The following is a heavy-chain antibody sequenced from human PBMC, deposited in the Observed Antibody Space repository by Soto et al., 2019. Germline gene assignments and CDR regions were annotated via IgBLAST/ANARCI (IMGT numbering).Heavy chain of an antibody. Sequence: QVQLVESGGGVVQPGRSLRLSCAASGFTFSSYGMHWVRQAPGKGLEWVAVISYDGSNKYYADSVKGRFTISRDNSKNTLYLQMNSLRAEDTAVYYCARDHSSSWYYLDYWGQGTLVTVSS. J-gene: IGHJ4*02. CDR1: GFTFSSYG. D-gene: IGHD6-13*01. CDR2: ISYDGSNK. V-gene: IGHV3-30*03. CDR3: ARDHSSSWYYLDY.